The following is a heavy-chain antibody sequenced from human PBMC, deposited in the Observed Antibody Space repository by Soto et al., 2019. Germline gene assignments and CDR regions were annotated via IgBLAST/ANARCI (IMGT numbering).Heavy chain of an antibody. Sequence: ASVKVSCKASGYTFTSYGISWVRQAPGQGLEWMGWISAYNGNTNYAQKLQGRVTMTTDTSTSTAYMELRSLRSDDTAVYYCAGDPLTWIQLWLPSDYWGQGTLVTVSS. V-gene: IGHV1-18*01. CDR2: ISAYNGNT. D-gene: IGHD5-18*01. CDR3: AGDPLTWIQLWLPSDY. CDR1: GYTFTSYG. J-gene: IGHJ4*02.